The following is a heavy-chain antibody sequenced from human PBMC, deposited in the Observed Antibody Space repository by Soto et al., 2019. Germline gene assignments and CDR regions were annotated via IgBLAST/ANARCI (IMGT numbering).Heavy chain of an antibody. J-gene: IGHJ6*03. V-gene: IGHV4-39*01. CDR2: IYYSGST. D-gene: IGHD3-10*01. CDR1: GGSISSSSYY. CDR3: ARQKFEVVRGVIRRHMDV. Sequence: QLQLQESGPGLVKPSETLSLTCTVSGGSISSSSYYWGWIRQPPGKGLEWIGGIYYSGSTYYNPSLKSRATISVDTSKNQFPLKLSSVTAADTAVYYCARQKFEVVRGVIRRHMDVWGKGTTVTVSS.